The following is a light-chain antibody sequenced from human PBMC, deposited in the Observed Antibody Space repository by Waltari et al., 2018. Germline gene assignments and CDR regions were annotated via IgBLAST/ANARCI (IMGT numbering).Light chain of an antibody. Sequence: IVLTQSPGTLSFSPGVRATLSCRASQRVSSNYLAWYQQRPGQAPRLLIHGSSSRATGIPDRFSGSGSGTDFTLTISRLEPEDFAVYYCQQYGRSWNTFGQGTKLEIK. CDR1: QRVSSNY. CDR3: QQYGRSWNT. J-gene: IGKJ2*01. V-gene: IGKV3-20*01. CDR2: GSS.